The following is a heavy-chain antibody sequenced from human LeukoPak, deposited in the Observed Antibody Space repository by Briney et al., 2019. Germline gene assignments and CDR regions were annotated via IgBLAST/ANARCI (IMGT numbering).Heavy chain of an antibody. Sequence: SQTLSLTCALSGDSLSSNLATWNWTRQSPSRGLEWLGRTYYRSKWYDDYAGSVKSRLTINPDTSKNQLSLQLNFVTPEETAVYCCARARGVVFDYWGQGTLVTVSS. CDR2: TYYRSKWYD. CDR3: ARARGVVFDY. V-gene: IGHV6-1*01. D-gene: IGHD2-8*02. J-gene: IGHJ4*02. CDR1: GDSLSSNLAT.